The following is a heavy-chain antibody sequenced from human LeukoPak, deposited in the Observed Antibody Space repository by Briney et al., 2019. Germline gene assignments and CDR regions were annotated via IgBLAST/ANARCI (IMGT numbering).Heavy chain of an antibody. CDR3: ARDLHCSGGSCYSGLHY. V-gene: IGHV3-30*03. CDR2: IAYDGSKK. Sequence: GRSLRLSCAASGFTFSSYGMHWVRQAPGKGLEWVAVIAYDGSKKKYADSVKGRFTISRDNSKNTLYLQMNSLRPEDTAVYYCARDLHCSGGSCYSGLHYWGQGTLVTVSS. J-gene: IGHJ4*02. D-gene: IGHD2-15*01. CDR1: GFTFSSYG.